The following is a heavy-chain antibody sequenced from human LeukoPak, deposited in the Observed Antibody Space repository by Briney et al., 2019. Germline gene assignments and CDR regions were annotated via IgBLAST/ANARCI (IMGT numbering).Heavy chain of an antibody. J-gene: IGHJ4*02. CDR1: GFTFSHYW. D-gene: IGHD5-18*01. CDR3: ATLRGYSYGTAEDFDY. Sequence: GGSLRLSCAASGFTFSHYWMSWVRQAPGKGLEWVANIKQDGSEKYYVDSVKGRFTISRDNAKNSLYLQMNSLRAEDTALYYCATLRGYSYGTAEDFDYWGQGTLVTVSS. CDR2: IKQDGSEK. V-gene: IGHV3-7*01.